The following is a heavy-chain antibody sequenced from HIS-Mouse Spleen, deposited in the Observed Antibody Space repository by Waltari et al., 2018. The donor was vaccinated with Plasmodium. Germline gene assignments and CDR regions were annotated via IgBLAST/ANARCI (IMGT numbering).Heavy chain of an antibody. CDR1: GGSISSYY. J-gene: IGHJ3*02. CDR3: ARVGRRIWGAFDI. CDR2: IYYSGST. D-gene: IGHD3-16*01. Sequence: QVQLQESGPGLVKPSETLSLTCTVSGGSISSYYWSWIRQPPGKGLAWIGYIYYSGSTNYNPSLKRRVTISVDTSKNQFSLKLSSVTAADTAVYYCARVGRRIWGAFDIWGRGTMVTVSS. V-gene: IGHV4-59*01.